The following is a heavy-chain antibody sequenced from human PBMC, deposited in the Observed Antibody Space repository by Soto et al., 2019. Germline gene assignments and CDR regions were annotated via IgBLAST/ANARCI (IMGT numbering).Heavy chain of an antibody. Sequence: PGGSLRLSCAASGFTFSSYGMHWVRHAPGKGLEWVAVIWYDGSNKYYADSVKGRFTISRDNSKNTLYLQMNSLRAEDTAVYYCARSKSLAAAGRKNYYYYMDVWGKGTTVTVSS. D-gene: IGHD6-13*01. CDR1: GFTFSSYG. CDR2: IWYDGSNK. CDR3: ARSKSLAAAGRKNYYYYMDV. V-gene: IGHV3-33*01. J-gene: IGHJ6*03.